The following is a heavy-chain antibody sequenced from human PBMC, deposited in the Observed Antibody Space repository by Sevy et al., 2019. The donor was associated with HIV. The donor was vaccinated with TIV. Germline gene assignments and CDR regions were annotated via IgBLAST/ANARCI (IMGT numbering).Heavy chain of an antibody. Sequence: SETLSLTCAVSGGSISSSSYYWGWIRQPPGKGLEWIGSFYYSGSTYYNPSLKSRVTISVDPSKNQFSLKLSSVTAADTAVYYCARLGSAKYYYDSSGYFQIDYWGHGTLVTVSS. J-gene: IGHJ4*01. CDR3: ARLGSAKYYYDSSGYFQIDY. CDR1: GGSISSSSYY. CDR2: FYYSGST. D-gene: IGHD3-22*01. V-gene: IGHV4-39*01.